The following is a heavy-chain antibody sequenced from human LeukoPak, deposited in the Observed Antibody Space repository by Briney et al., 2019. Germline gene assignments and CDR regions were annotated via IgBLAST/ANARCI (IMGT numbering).Heavy chain of an antibody. CDR3: AKTRDDLLVGHIDY. Sequence: SETLSLTCTVSGYSISSGYYWGWIRQSPGQGLEWIGIIYHTGSTYYNPSLKSRLTISVDTSKNQFSLKLSSVTAADTAVYYCAKTRDDLLVGHIDYWGQGTLVTVSS. D-gene: IGHD3/OR15-3a*01. CDR1: GYSISSGYY. CDR2: IYHTGST. J-gene: IGHJ4*02. V-gene: IGHV4-38-2*02.